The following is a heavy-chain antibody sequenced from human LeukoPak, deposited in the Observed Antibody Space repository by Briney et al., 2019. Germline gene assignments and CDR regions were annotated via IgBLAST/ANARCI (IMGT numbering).Heavy chain of an antibody. CDR1: GGSISSGDYY. D-gene: IGHD3-10*01. V-gene: IGHV4-30-4*01. CDR3: ARDRAPMARGVIHYAFDI. J-gene: IGHJ3*02. CDR2: IYYSGST. Sequence: SETLSLTCTVSGGSISSGDYYWSWIRQPPGKGLEWIGYIYYSGSTYYNPSLKSRVTISVDTSKNQFSLKLSSVTAADTAVYYCARDRAPMARGVIHYAFDIWGQGTMVTVSS.